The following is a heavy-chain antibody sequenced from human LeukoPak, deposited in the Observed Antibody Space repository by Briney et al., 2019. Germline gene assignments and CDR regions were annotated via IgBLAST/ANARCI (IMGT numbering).Heavy chain of an antibody. D-gene: IGHD2-2*01. V-gene: IGHV1-46*01. Sequence: VASVKVSCKASGYTFTSYYMHRVRQAPGQVLEWMGIINPSGGSTSYAQKFQGRVTMTRDTSTSTVHMELSSLRSEDTAVYYCARPYCSSTSCSASFDYWGQGTLVTVSS. CDR1: GYTFTSYY. J-gene: IGHJ4*02. CDR3: ARPYCSSTSCSASFDY. CDR2: INPSGGST.